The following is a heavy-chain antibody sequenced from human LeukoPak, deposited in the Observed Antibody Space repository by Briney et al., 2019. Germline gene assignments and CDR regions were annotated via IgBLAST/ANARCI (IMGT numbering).Heavy chain of an antibody. CDR3: AKLTMVRGVSRDTFDY. CDR1: GFTFSSYG. D-gene: IGHD3-10*01. CDR2: ISYDGSNK. V-gene: IGHV3-30*18. J-gene: IGHJ4*02. Sequence: GGSLRLSCAASGFTFSSYGMHWVRQAPGKGLEWVAVISYDGSNKYYADSVKGRFTISRDNSKNTLYLQMNSLRAEDTAVYYCAKLTMVRGVSRDTFDYWGQGTLVTVSS.